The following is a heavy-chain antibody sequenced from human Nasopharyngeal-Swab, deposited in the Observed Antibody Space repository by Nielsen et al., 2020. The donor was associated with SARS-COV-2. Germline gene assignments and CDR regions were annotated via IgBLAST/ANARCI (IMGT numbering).Heavy chain of an antibody. CDR2: IIPIFGTA. D-gene: IGHD3-22*01. V-gene: IGHV1-69*06. Sequence: WVRQAPGQGLEWMAGIIPIFGTANYAQKFQGRVTITADKSTSTAYMELSSLRSEDTAVYYCTYDSSGHYYYYMDVWGKGTTVTVSS. J-gene: IGHJ6*03. CDR3: TYDSSGHYYYYMDV.